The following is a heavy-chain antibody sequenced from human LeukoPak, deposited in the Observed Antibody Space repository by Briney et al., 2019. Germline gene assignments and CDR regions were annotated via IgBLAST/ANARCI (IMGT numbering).Heavy chain of an antibody. CDR3: ARVFADPSVNYYYGMDV. J-gene: IGHJ6*02. CDR1: GFTFSSYE. Sequence: GGSLRLSCAASGFTFSSYEMNWVRQAPGKGLEWVSYISSSGSTIYYADSVKGRFTISRDNAKNSLYLQMNSLRAEDTAVYYCARVFADPSVNYYYGMDVWGQGTTVTVSS. D-gene: IGHD3-3*01. V-gene: IGHV3-48*03. CDR2: ISSSGSTI.